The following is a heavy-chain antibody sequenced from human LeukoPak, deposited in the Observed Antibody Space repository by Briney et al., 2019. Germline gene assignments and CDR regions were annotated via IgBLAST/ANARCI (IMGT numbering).Heavy chain of an antibody. CDR1: GGSISSYY. Sequence: SETLSLTCTVSGGSISSYYWSWIRQPAGKGLEWIGRIYTTGSTNYNPSLKSRVNMSIDTSKNQFSLKLSSVTAADTAVYYCARQVAVASKAGFDFWGQGTLVTVSS. V-gene: IGHV4-4*07. J-gene: IGHJ4*02. D-gene: IGHD6-19*01. CDR2: IYTTGST. CDR3: ARQVAVASKAGFDF.